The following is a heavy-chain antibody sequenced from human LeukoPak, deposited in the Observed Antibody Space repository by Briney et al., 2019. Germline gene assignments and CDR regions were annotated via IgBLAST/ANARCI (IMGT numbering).Heavy chain of an antibody. J-gene: IGHJ6*03. V-gene: IGHV4-59*01. CDR1: GGSISSYY. Sequence: SETLSLTCAVSGGSISSYYWSWIRQPPGKGLEWIGYIYYSGSTSYNPSLKSRVTISVDTSKNQFSLKLSPVTAADTAVYYCARVRQLVRGRYYYYYMDVWGKGTTVTVSS. D-gene: IGHD6-6*01. CDR3: ARVRQLVRGRYYYYYMDV. CDR2: IYYSGST.